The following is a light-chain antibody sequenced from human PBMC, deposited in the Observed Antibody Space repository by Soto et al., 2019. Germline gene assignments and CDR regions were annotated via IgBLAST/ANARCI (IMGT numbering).Light chain of an antibody. V-gene: IGKV3-11*01. CDR1: QSVSTS. CDR3: QQHNTWPST. J-gene: IGKJ5*01. Sequence: ETVLTQSPATLALSAGDSASLCXRGSQSVSTSLTWSQQKPGXAPRXXXYDXSNMATGSPARFSGSGSGTDFTLTISSLEPEDFAVYSCQQHNTWPSTFGQGTRLEI. CDR2: DXS.